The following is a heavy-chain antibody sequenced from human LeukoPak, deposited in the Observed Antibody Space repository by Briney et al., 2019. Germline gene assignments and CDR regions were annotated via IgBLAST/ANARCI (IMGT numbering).Heavy chain of an antibody. D-gene: IGHD3-22*01. Sequence: PGGSLRLSCAASGFTFSSYAMHWVRQAPGKGLDWVAVIPYDGSNKYYADSVKGRFTISRDNSKNTLYLQVNSLRAEDTDVYYCAREGWNYYDSSGWDAFDIWGQGTMVTVSS. CDR1: GFTFSSYA. CDR3: AREGWNYYDSSGWDAFDI. V-gene: IGHV3-30-3*01. CDR2: IPYDGSNK. J-gene: IGHJ3*02.